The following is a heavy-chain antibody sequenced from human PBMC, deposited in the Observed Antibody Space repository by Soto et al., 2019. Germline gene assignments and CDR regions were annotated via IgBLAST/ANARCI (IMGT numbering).Heavy chain of an antibody. V-gene: IGHV4-30-4*01. J-gene: IGHJ5*02. D-gene: IGHD1-26*01. CDR1: GGSISSGDYY. Sequence: SETLSLTCTVSGGSISSGDYYWSWIRQPPGKGLEWIGYIYYSGSTYYNPSLKSRVTISVDTSKNQFSLKLSSVTAADTAVYSCARDRGATMGWAWFDPWGQGTLVTVSS. CDR2: IYYSGST. CDR3: ARDRGATMGWAWFDP.